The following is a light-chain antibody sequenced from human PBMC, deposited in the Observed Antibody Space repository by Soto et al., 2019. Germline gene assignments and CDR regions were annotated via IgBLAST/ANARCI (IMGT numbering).Light chain of an antibody. V-gene: IGLV2-14*01. CDR3: LSYTSSGTYV. CDR1: SSDVGNYKY. CDR2: EVS. J-gene: IGLJ1*01. Sequence: QSVLTQPASVSGPPGQSITISCTGTSSDVGNYKYVSWYQQHPGKAPKLIIYEVSNRPSGVSDRFSGSKSGNTASLTISGLQAEDETDYYCLSYTSSGTYVFGTGTKLTVL.